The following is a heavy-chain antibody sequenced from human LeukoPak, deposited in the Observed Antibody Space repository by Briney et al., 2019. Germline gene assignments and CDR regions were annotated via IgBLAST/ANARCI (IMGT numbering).Heavy chain of an antibody. V-gene: IGHV4-4*02. CDR2: IYHSGNT. J-gene: IGHJ3*02. CDR1: GGSISSSNW. CDR3: ARDYSSGLTNDAFDI. Sequence: PSETLSLTCAVSGGSISSSNWWSWVRQPPGKGLEWIGEIYHSGNTNYNPSLKSRVTMSVDKSKNQFSLKLSSVTAADTAVYYCARDYSSGLTNDAFDIWGQGTMVTVSS. D-gene: IGHD6-19*01.